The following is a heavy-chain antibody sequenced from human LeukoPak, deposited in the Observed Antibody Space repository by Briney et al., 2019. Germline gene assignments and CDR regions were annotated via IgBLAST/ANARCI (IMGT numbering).Heavy chain of an antibody. J-gene: IGHJ5*02. D-gene: IGHD6-19*01. CDR2: FDPEDGET. Sequence: ASVEVSCKVSGYTLTELSMHWVRQAPGKGLEWMGGFDPEDGETIYAQKFQGRVTMTEDTSTDTAYMELSSLRSEDTAVYYCATVRGSIAVAGTFGWFDPWGQGTLVTVSS. CDR1: GYTLTELS. V-gene: IGHV1-24*01. CDR3: ATVRGSIAVAGTFGWFDP.